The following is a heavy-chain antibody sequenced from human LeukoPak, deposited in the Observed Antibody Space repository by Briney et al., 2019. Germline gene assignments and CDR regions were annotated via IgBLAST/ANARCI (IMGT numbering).Heavy chain of an antibody. D-gene: IGHD6-13*01. CDR1: SGSIRSSSYY. Sequence: SETLSLTCTVSSGSIRSSSYYWGWIRQPPGKGLEWIGSINYSGSTYYNPSLKSRAAIAVDTSKNQFLRNLSPSTATTTAEYYCARHWAAGDFDYWGEGTLVTVSS. V-gene: IGHV4-39*01. J-gene: IGHJ4*02. CDR2: INYSGST. CDR3: ARHWAAGDFDY.